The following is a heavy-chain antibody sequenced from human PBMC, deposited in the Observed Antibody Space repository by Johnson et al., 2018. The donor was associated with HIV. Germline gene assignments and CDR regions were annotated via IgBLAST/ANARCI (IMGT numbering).Heavy chain of an antibody. J-gene: IGHJ3*02. CDR2: IYSGGST. CDR3: AKESKWESRTPHAFDI. CDR1: GFTVSGNY. V-gene: IGHV3-66*02. D-gene: IGHD1-26*01. Sequence: VQLVESGGGLVQPGGSLRLSCAASGFTVSGNYMNWVRQAPGKGLEWVSVIYSGGSTYYADSVKGRFTVSRDNSKNTLYLQMKSLRPEDTAVYYCAKESKWESRTPHAFDIWGQGTMVTVSS.